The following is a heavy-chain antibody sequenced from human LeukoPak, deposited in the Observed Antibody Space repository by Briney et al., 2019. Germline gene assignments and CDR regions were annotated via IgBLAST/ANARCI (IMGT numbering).Heavy chain of an antibody. CDR3: ARDGGYCSGGSCYTQNWFDP. D-gene: IGHD2-15*01. Sequence: ASVKVSCKASGYTFTGYYMHWVRQAPGQGLEWMGWINPNSGGTNYAQKFQGRVTMTRDTSISTAYMELSRLRSDDTAVYYCARDGGYCSGGSCYTQNWFDPWGQGTLVTVSS. V-gene: IGHV1-2*02. CDR1: GYTFTGYY. CDR2: INPNSGGT. J-gene: IGHJ5*02.